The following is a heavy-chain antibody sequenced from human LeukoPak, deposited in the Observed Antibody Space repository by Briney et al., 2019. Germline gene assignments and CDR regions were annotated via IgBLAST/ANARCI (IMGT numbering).Heavy chain of an antibody. J-gene: IGHJ4*02. CDR3: ARYTRLRTYYYDSSGYKFDY. CDR1: GGSFSGYY. CDR2: INHSGST. V-gene: IGHV4-34*01. Sequence: SETLSLTCAVYGGSFSGYYWSWIRQPPGKGLEWIGEINHSGSTNYNPSLKSRVTISVDTSKNRFSLKLSSVTAADTAVYYCARYTRLRTYYYDSSGYKFDYWGQGTLVTVSS. D-gene: IGHD3-22*01.